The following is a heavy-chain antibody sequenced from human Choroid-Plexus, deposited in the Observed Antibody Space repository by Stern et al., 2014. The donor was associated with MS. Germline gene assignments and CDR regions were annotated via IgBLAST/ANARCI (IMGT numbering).Heavy chain of an antibody. CDR2: VSYDGSNK. CDR1: GFTLGSCA. J-gene: IGHJ5*02. CDR3: AKDRQYLTYFFDH. V-gene: IGHV3-30*18. D-gene: IGHD2/OR15-2a*01. Sequence: VQLEESGGGVVQPGRPRRLSCVASGFTLGSCAMHWVRQAPGKGLEGVAGVSYDGSNKYYADSVKGRFTISRDNSQNTLYMQMSSLRPEDTAVYYCAKDRQYLTYFFDHWGQGSLVTVSS.